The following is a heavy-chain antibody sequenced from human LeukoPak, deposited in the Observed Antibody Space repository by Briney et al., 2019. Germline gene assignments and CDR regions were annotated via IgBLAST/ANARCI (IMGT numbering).Heavy chain of an antibody. D-gene: IGHD2-21*01. Sequence: ASVTVSCKASGYTFSSYYMHWVRQAPGQGLEWMGIINPSGGSTIYAQKFQGRVTLTRDTSTNTVYMELSSLRSDDTAVYYCARGDGYPTPSRNWFDPWGQGTLVTVSS. CDR3: ARGDGYPTPSRNWFDP. CDR1: GYTFSSYY. V-gene: IGHV1-46*01. J-gene: IGHJ5*02. CDR2: INPSGGST.